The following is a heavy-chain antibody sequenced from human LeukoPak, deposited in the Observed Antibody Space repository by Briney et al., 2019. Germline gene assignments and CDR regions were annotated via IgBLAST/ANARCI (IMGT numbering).Heavy chain of an antibody. Sequence: GGSLRLSCAASGFTFEEYAMHWVRQAPGKGLEWVSGISWNSGSIGYADSVKGRFTISRDNAKNSLYLQMNSLRAEDTALYYCAKDISSISWYYFDYWGQGTLVTVSS. D-gene: IGHD6-13*01. J-gene: IGHJ4*02. CDR2: ISWNSGSI. CDR3: AKDISSISWYYFDY. V-gene: IGHV3-9*01. CDR1: GFTFEEYA.